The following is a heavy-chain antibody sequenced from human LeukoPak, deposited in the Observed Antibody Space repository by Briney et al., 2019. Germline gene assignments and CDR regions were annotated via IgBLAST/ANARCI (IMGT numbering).Heavy chain of an antibody. CDR3: ASTSGSYTLPFDY. Sequence: PGGSLRLSCAASGFTFSSYSMNWVRQAPGKGLEWVSSISSSSSYIYYADSVKGRFTISRDNAKNSLYLQMNSLRAEDTAVYYCASTSGSYTLPFDYWGQGTLVTVSS. D-gene: IGHD1-26*01. CDR2: ISSSSSYI. J-gene: IGHJ4*02. CDR1: GFTFSSYS. V-gene: IGHV3-21*01.